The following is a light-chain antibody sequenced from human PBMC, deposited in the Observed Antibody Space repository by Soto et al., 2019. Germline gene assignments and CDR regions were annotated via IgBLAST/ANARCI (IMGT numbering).Light chain of an antibody. Sequence: QSVLTHPPSASGTPGQRVTISCSGSTSIIGSNHVYWYQQLPGTAPKLLIYRDNQRPSGVPDRFSGSKSGTSASLAISGLRSDDDADYYSAAWDDSLSGWVFGGGTKLTVL. CDR3: AAWDDSLSGWV. CDR1: TSIIGSNH. CDR2: RDN. V-gene: IGLV1-47*01. J-gene: IGLJ3*02.